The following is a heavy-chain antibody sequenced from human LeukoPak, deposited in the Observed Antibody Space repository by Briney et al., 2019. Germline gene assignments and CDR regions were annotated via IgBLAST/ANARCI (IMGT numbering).Heavy chain of an antibody. CDR1: GFTFDDYG. V-gene: IGHV3-20*04. Sequence: GGSLRLSCAASGFTFDDYGMSWVRQAPGKGLEGVSGINWNGGRIGYADSVKGRFTISRDNAKKSLYLQMNSLRAEDTALYYCARGLVYCGGDCYAFDYWGQGAPVTVSS. D-gene: IGHD2-21*02. J-gene: IGHJ4*02. CDR3: ARGLVYCGGDCYAFDY. CDR2: INWNGGRI.